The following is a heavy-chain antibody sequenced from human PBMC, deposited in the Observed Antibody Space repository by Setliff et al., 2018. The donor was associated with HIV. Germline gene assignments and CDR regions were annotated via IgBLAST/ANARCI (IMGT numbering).Heavy chain of an antibody. J-gene: IGHJ4*02. CDR2: IGYSGTPT. V-gene: IGHV3-11*04. Sequence: GSLRLSCAASGFGFSGYFMSWIRQTPRKGLEWISYIGYSGTPTYYADSVKGRFIISRDNAKNSLYLQMNSLRAEDTAVYYCARDFRIQLWLRSPFDYWGQGTLVTVSS. D-gene: IGHD5-18*01. CDR3: ARDFRIQLWLRSPFDY. CDR1: GFGFSGYF.